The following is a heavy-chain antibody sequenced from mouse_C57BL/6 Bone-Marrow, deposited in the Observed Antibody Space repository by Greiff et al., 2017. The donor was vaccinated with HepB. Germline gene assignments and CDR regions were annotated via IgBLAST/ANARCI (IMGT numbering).Heavy chain of an antibody. D-gene: IGHD1-1*01. Sequence: EVQLQQSGTVLARPGASVKMSCKTSGYTFTSYWMHWVKQRPGQGLEWIGAIYPGNSDTSYNQKFKGKAKLTAVTSASTSYMELSSLPNEDSAVYYCTRDYGSSFWYFDVWGTGTTVTVSS. J-gene: IGHJ1*03. CDR2: IYPGNSDT. V-gene: IGHV1-5*01. CDR3: TRDYGSSFWYFDV. CDR1: GYTFTSYW.